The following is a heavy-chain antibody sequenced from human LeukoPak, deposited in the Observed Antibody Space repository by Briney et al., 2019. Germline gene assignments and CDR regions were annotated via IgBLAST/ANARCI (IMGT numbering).Heavy chain of an antibody. J-gene: IGHJ6*02. Sequence: PGRSLRLSCAASGFTFSSYSMNWVRQAPGKGLEWVSYISSSSSTIYYADSVKGRFTISRDNAKNSLYLQMNSLRDEDTAVYYCARDLSYYDFWSGYQGMDVWGQGTTVTVSS. D-gene: IGHD3-3*01. CDR2: ISSSSSTI. CDR1: GFTFSSYS. CDR3: ARDLSYYDFWSGYQGMDV. V-gene: IGHV3-48*02.